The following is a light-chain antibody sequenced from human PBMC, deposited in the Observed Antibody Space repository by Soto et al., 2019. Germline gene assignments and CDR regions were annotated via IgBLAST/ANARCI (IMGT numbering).Light chain of an antibody. CDR1: QSLLHSDGKTY. CDR3: MLSTQLPSIT. J-gene: IGKJ5*01. CDR2: AVS. Sequence: DIVMTQSPLSLSVTPGQPASISCKSSQSLLHSDGKTYLYWYLQKLGQPRQLLISAVSNRFSGVPVRFSGSGSGTDFTLKISRVEAEDVGIYYCMLSTQLPSITFGQGTRVEIK. V-gene: IGKV2D-29*01.